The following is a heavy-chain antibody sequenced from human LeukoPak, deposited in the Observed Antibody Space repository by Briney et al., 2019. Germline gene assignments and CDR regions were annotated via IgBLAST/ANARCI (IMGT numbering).Heavy chain of an antibody. V-gene: IGHV4-30-4*01. D-gene: IGHD3-10*01. Sequence: PSGTLSLTCTVSGGSISSGDYYWSWIRQPPGKGLEWIGYIYYSGSTYYNPSLKSRVTISVDTSKNQFSLKLSSVTAADTAVYYCARGLVRVNFDYWGQGTLVTVSS. J-gene: IGHJ4*02. CDR2: IYYSGST. CDR1: GGSISSGDYY. CDR3: ARGLVRVNFDY.